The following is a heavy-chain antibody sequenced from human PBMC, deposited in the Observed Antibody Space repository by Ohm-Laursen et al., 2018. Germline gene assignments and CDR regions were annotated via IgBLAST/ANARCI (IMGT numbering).Heavy chain of an antibody. Sequence: TLSLTCPVSGGSISGYYWSWIRQPPGRGLEWIAYIFHNGNAVYNPSLKNRVTISVDTSRNQFSLKLSSVTASDTAVYYCARQVPAATRGRFDNWGQGTLVTVSS. J-gene: IGHJ5*02. CDR2: IFHNGNA. CDR1: GGSISGYY. CDR3: ARQVPAATRGRFDN. V-gene: IGHV4-59*01. D-gene: IGHD2-2*01.